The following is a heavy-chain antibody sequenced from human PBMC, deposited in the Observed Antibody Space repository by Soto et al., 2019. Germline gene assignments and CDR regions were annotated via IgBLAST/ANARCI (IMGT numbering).Heavy chain of an antibody. CDR3: AREGYCSGGSCYTGYYSGMDV. Sequence: QVQLQESGPGLVKPSQTLSLTCTVSGGSISSGGYYWSWIRQHPGKGLEWIGYIYYSGSTYYNPSLKSGMTISLATSKNQFSLKLSSVTAADTAVYYCAREGYCSGGSCYTGYYSGMDVWGQGTTVTVSS. CDR1: GGSISSGGYY. CDR2: IYYSGST. D-gene: IGHD2-15*01. V-gene: IGHV4-31*03. J-gene: IGHJ6*02.